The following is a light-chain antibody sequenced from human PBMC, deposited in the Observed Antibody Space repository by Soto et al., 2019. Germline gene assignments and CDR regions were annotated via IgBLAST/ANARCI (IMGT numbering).Light chain of an antibody. Sequence: EIVMTQYPGTLSVSPGERATLSCRASQSVGSFLAWYQQKPGQAPRLLIYDTSIRATGIPARFSGSGSGTDFTLTISSLEPEDFAVYYCQQRNSWPPTFTFGQGTRLEIK. CDR1: QSVGSF. V-gene: IGKV3-11*01. J-gene: IGKJ5*01. CDR3: QQRNSWPPTFT. CDR2: DTS.